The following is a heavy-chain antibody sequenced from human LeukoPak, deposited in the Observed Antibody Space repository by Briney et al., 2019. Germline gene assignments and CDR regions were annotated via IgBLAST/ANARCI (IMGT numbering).Heavy chain of an antibody. D-gene: IGHD2-15*01. Sequence: ASVNVSCKVSGYTLTELSMHWVRQAPGKGLGWMGGFDPEDGETIYAQKFQGRVTMTEDTSTDTAYMELSSLRSEDTAVYYCATHLPAVHYCSGGSCSRAGYYYYYGMDVWGQGTTVTVSS. CDR1: GYTLTELS. CDR2: FDPEDGET. V-gene: IGHV1-24*01. CDR3: ATHLPAVHYCSGGSCSRAGYYYYYGMDV. J-gene: IGHJ6*02.